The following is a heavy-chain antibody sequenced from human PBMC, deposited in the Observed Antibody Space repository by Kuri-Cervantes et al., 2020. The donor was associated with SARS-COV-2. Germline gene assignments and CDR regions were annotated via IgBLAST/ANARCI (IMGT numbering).Heavy chain of an antibody. Sequence: GGSLRLSCAASGFAFSSYGMQWVRQAPGKGLEWISHISSSSTTIYYADSVEGRFTVSRDNARNSVYLQMDSLRAADTAVYYCARVGGNDFWSDYLDYWGQGILVTVSS. J-gene: IGHJ4*02. V-gene: IGHV3-48*01. CDR1: GFAFSSYG. CDR2: ISSSSTTI. D-gene: IGHD3-3*01. CDR3: ARVGGNDFWSDYLDY.